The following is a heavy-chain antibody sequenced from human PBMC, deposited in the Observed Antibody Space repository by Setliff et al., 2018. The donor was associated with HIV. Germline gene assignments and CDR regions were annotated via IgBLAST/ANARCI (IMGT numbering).Heavy chain of an antibody. CDR3: ARGALLAVFDFDH. V-gene: IGHV1-3*01. Sequence: ASVKVSCKASGYTFSSYDIYWVRQAPEQGLEWMGWINVGKGDTKYSQELQGRITLTTDTSANTAYMELSSLRSDDTAVYFCARGALLAVFDFDHWGHGTLVTVS. D-gene: IGHD3-10*01. J-gene: IGHJ4*01. CDR1: GYTFSSYD. CDR2: INVGKGDT.